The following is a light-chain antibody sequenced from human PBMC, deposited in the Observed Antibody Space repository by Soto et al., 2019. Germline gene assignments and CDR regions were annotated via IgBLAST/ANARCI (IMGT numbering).Light chain of an antibody. CDR1: QSVSSY. J-gene: IGKJ4*01. Sequence: EIVLAQFPATLSLSPGDGATLSCRASQSVSSYLAWYQQKRGQAPRLLIYDSSNRATGIPARFSGSGSGTDFCLIISSLEPEDFAVYYCQQRSNWHLTFGGGTKVEIK. V-gene: IGKV3-11*01. CDR2: DSS. CDR3: QQRSNWHLT.